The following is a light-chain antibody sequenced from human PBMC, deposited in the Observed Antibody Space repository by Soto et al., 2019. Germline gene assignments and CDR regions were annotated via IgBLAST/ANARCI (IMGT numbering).Light chain of an antibody. Sequence: QSVRTPPPSVSGAPGQRVTISCTGSSSNIGAGYDVHWYQQLPGRAPKLLIYGNTNRPSGVPDRFSGSKSGTSASLAITGLQAEDEADYYCLSFDSSLSVVFGGGTQLTVL. CDR3: LSFDSSLSVV. V-gene: IGLV1-40*01. CDR1: SSNIGAGYD. CDR2: GNT. J-gene: IGLJ2*01.